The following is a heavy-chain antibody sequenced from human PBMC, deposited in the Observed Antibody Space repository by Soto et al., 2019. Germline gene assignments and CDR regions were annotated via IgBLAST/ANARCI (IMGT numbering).Heavy chain of an antibody. CDR1: GFTFDDYA. CDR2: ISWDGGST. CDR3: AKDIRSSTSWKNYYYYGMDV. V-gene: IGHV3-43D*04. Sequence: PGGSLRLSCAASGFTFDDYAMHWVRQAPGKGLEWVSLISWDGGSTYYADSVKGRFTISRDNSKNSLYLQMNRLRAEDTALYYCAKDIRSSTSWKNYYYYGMDVWGQGTTVTVSS. J-gene: IGHJ6*02. D-gene: IGHD2-2*01.